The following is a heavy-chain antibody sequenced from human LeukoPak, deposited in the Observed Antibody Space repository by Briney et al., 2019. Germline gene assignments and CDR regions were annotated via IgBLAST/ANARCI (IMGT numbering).Heavy chain of an antibody. Sequence: GGSLRLSCAVSGLTFSNYAMSWVRQAPGKGLEWVSAISGSGGSTYYADSVKGRFTISRDNSKNTLYLQMNSLRAEDTAVYYCAKSHYDYVWGSYRHAARTEWGQGTLVTVSS. CDR2: ISGSGGST. J-gene: IGHJ4*02. CDR3: AKSHYDYVWGSYRHAARTE. CDR1: GLTFSNYA. D-gene: IGHD3-16*02. V-gene: IGHV3-23*01.